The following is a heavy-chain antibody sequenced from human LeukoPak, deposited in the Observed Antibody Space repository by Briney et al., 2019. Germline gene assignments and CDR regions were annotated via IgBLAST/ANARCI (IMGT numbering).Heavy chain of an antibody. CDR2: ISYDGSNK. D-gene: IGHD2-8*01. CDR1: GFTFSSYG. J-gene: IGHJ3*02. Sequence: GGSLRLSCAASGFTFSSYGMHWVRQAPGKGLEWVAVISYDGSNKYYADSVKGRFTISGDNSKNTLYLQMNRLRAEDTAVYYCAKVRLAGVSRGDAFDIWGQGTMVTVSS. V-gene: IGHV3-30*18. CDR3: AKVRLAGVSRGDAFDI.